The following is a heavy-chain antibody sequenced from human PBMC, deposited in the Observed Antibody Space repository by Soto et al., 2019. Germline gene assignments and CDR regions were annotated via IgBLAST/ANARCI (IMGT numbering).Heavy chain of an antibody. D-gene: IGHD3-3*01. Sequence: ASVKVSCKTSGYTFTCHGISWVRQAPGQGHEWMGWISAYNGNTNYAQKLQGRVTMTTDTSASTAYMELRSLRSDDTAVYYCARLRRITIFGVVTYYFDYWGQGTLVTVSS. CDR2: ISAYNGNT. V-gene: IGHV1-18*01. CDR3: ARLRRITIFGVVTYYFDY. CDR1: GYTFTCHG. J-gene: IGHJ4*02.